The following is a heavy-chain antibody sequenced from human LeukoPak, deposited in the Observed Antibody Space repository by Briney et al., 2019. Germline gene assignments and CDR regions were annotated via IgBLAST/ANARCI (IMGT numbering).Heavy chain of an antibody. CDR3: ARGVSSSWYPVGY. D-gene: IGHD6-13*01. Sequence: QTGGSLRLSCAASGFTFSSYAMHWVRQAPGKGLEWVAVISYDGSNKYYADSVKGRFTISRDNSKNTLYLQMNSLRAEDTAVYYCARGVSSSWYPVGYRGQGTLVTVSS. V-gene: IGHV3-30-3*01. J-gene: IGHJ4*02. CDR2: ISYDGSNK. CDR1: GFTFSSYA.